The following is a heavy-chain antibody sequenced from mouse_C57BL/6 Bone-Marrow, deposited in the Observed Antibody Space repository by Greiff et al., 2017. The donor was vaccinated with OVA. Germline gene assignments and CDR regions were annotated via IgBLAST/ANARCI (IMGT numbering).Heavy chain of an antibody. CDR1: GYTFTSYW. CDR3: ARRGGNFFDY. Sequence: QVQLQQPGAELVKPGASVKLSCKASGYTFTSYWMHWVKQRPGQGLEWIGMIHPNRGSTNYNEKFKSKATLTVDKSSSTAYMQLSSLTSEYSAVYYCARRGGNFFDYWGQGTTLTVSS. V-gene: IGHV1-64*01. CDR2: IHPNRGST. J-gene: IGHJ2*01. D-gene: IGHD2-14*01.